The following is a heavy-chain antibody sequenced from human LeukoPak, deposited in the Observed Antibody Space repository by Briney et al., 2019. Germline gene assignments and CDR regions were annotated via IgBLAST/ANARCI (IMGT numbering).Heavy chain of an antibody. J-gene: IGHJ4*02. Sequence: PGGSLRLSCAASGFTFSSYAMSWVRQAPGKGLEWVSATSGSGGSTYYADSVRGRFTISRDNSKNTLYLQMNSLRAEDTAVYYCAKDADIVVVPAAGGNFDYWGQGTLVTVSS. D-gene: IGHD2-2*01. V-gene: IGHV3-23*01. CDR3: AKDADIVVVPAAGGNFDY. CDR2: TSGSGGST. CDR1: GFTFSSYA.